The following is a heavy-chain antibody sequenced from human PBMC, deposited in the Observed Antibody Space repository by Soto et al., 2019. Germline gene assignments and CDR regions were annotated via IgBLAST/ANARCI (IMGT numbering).Heavy chain of an antibody. CDR2: IYYSGNT. J-gene: IGHJ5*02. CDR3: ARPQGSTSMYNWFDP. Sequence: PSETLSLTCTLSGGSIYRSSYYWGWLRQPPGKGLEWIASIYYSGNTYYNPSLKSRVTISLDTSKNQFSLKLSSVTAADTAVYYCARPQGSTSMYNWFDPCGQGTLVTVSS. CDR1: GGSIYRSSYY. V-gene: IGHV4-39*01. D-gene: IGHD3-10*01.